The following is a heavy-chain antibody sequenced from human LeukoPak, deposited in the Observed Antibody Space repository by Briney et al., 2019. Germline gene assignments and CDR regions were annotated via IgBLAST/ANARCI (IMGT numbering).Heavy chain of an antibody. CDR2: ISWNSGSA. V-gene: IGHV3-9*01. CDR1: GFTFYDYS. CDR3: AKDRTYRAYAALDY. Sequence: GGSLRLSCAASGFTFYDYSMHCVRQAPGKGLECGSGISWNSGSAGYADSVKGRFTISRDSAKNSLYLQIKTLRTEDTALHYCAKDRTYRAYAALDYWGQGTLVTVSS. J-gene: IGHJ4*02. D-gene: IGHD2-21*01.